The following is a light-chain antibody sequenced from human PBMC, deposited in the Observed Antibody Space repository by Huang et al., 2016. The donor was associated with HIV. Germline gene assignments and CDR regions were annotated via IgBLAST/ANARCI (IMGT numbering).Light chain of an antibody. J-gene: IGKJ1*01. Sequence: EVLMTQSPDILSVSPGDRATLSCRASQNVGSNLAWYQQRPGQAPRLLIYAASTRATGVPARFSGGGSVTEFTRTISRLQSEDFATYYCQQYNTWPPWAFGQGTTVEI. V-gene: IGKV3-15*01. CDR1: QNVGSN. CDR2: AAS. CDR3: QQYNTWPPWA.